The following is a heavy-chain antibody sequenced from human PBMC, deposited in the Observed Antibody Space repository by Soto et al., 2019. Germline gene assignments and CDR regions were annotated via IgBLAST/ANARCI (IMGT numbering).Heavy chain of an antibody. Sequence: ESLNISCEGSGYSFTSYWMGWVRQVPGKGLEWVGIICPGDSDTRYSPSVQGQVTISADKSISTAYLQWSSLRASDTAMYYWPSLGVWSGYYPGASELGGPGTPVTVPP. CDR1: GYSFTSYW. CDR2: ICPGDSDT. CDR3: PSLGVWSGYYPGASEL. V-gene: IGHV5-51*01. D-gene: IGHD3-3*01. J-gene: IGHJ6*01.